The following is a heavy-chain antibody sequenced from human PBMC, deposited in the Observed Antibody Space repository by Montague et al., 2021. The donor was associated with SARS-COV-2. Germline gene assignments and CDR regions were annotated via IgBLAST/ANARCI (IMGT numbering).Heavy chain of an antibody. J-gene: IGHJ6*02. V-gene: IGHV4-39*02. D-gene: IGHD3-22*01. Sequence: SETLSLTCTVSGGSISSSSYYWGWHRHPTGKGLDWIGNIYYSGSTYHNPTRKSRVTISVDTSKNHFSLKMSSVTAADTAVYYCAGDTRITMIVVVQGYGMDVWGQGTTVTVSS. CDR1: GGSISSSSYY. CDR3: AGDTRITMIVVVQGYGMDV. CDR2: IYYSGST.